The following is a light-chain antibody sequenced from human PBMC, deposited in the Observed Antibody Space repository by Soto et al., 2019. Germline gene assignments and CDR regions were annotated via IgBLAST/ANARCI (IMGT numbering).Light chain of an antibody. Sequence: DISMTQSPVTMSASAGARVKITCRASQTISSWLAWYQQKPGKAPKLLIYDGSTLESGVPSRFSVIGSGTEFTLSVCSLRPDDDATFCCQRYGTCLSCGRGTKVDIK. CDR2: DGS. CDR1: QTISSW. CDR3: QRYGTCLS. J-gene: IGKJ1*01. V-gene: IGKV1-5*01.